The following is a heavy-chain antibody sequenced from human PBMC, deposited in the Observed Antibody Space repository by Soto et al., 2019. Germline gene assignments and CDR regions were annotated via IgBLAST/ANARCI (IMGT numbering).Heavy chain of an antibody. J-gene: IGHJ5*02. D-gene: IGHD6-6*01. V-gene: IGHV1-8*01. Sequence: GASVKVSCKASGYTFTRYDINWVRQATGQGLEWMGWMNPNSGNTGYAQKFQGRVTMTRNTSISTAYMELSSLRSEDTAVYYCAPSSSSSSDWFDPWGQGTLVTVSS. CDR2: MNPNSGNT. CDR3: APSSSSSSDWFDP. CDR1: GYTFTRYD.